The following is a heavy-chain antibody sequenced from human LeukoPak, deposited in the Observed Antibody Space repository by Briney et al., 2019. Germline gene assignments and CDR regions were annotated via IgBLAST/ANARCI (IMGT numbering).Heavy chain of an antibody. Sequence: SGGSRRLSCAASGFTFSRYAMHWVRQAPGKGLEWVAVISYDGSNKYYADSVKGRFTISRDNSKNTLYLQMNSLRAEDTAVYYCARSRSGWEIFDPWGRGTLVTVSS. CDR2: ISYDGSNK. CDR1: GFTFSRYA. D-gene: IGHD6-19*01. J-gene: IGHJ5*02. CDR3: ARSRSGWEIFDP. V-gene: IGHV3-30-3*01.